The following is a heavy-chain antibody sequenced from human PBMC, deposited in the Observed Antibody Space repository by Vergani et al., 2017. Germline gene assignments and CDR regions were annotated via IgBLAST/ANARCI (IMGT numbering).Heavy chain of an antibody. D-gene: IGHD3-3*01. J-gene: IGHJ6*01. CDR1: GFTFSSYW. Sequence: EVQLVESGGGLVQPGGSLRLSCAASGFTFSSYWMHWVRQAPGKGLVRVSRINSDGSSKSYADSVKGRFPICRDNAKNTLDLQMNRLRAEDTAVYYCARSEGERFLVPYGMAVWGQGATVTVSS. CDR3: ARSEGERFLVPYGMAV. CDR2: INSDGSSK. V-gene: IGHV3-74*01.